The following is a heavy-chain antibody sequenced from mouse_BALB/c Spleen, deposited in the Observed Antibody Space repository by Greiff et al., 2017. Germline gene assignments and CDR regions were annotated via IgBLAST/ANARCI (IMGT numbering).Heavy chain of an antibody. CDR3: ASQGGGDY. CDR2: ISYSGST. CDR1: GYSITSDYA. V-gene: IGHV3-2*02. J-gene: IGHJ4*01. Sequence: EVKLVESGPGLVKPSQSLSLTCTVTGYSITSDYAWNWIRQFPGNKLEWMGYISYSGSTSYNPSLKSRISITRDTSKNQFFLQLNSVTTEDTATYYCASQGGGDYWGQGTSVTVSS.